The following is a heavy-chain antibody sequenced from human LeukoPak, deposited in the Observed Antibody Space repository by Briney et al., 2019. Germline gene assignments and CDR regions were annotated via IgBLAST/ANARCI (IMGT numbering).Heavy chain of an antibody. CDR2: VYTSGVS. D-gene: IGHD2-2*01. CDR3: ASGTRYCSRTSCSAGWYFDV. J-gene: IGHJ2*01. Sequence: SETLSLTCTVSGASMNDYYWNWVRQPAGKGLEWIGRVYTSGVSDYNPSLRSRVTMSVDTSKTQFSLNLNSVTAADTAMYFCASGTRYCSRTSCSAGWYFDVWGRGTLVTVSS. V-gene: IGHV4-4*07. CDR1: GASMNDYY.